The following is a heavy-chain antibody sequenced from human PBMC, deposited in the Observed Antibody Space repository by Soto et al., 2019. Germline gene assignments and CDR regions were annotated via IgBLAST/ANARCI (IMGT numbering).Heavy chain of an antibody. Sequence: PSETLSLTCTVSDGSISNFYWSWIRQPAGKGLEWIGRIYTSGSTNYNPSLKSRVTMSVDTSKNQFSLKLSSVTAADTAVYYCARDLYYYDSSGYYGEHYFDYWGQGTLVTVSS. J-gene: IGHJ4*02. V-gene: IGHV4-4*07. CDR2: IYTSGST. CDR3: ARDLYYYDSSGYYGEHYFDY. CDR1: DGSISNFY. D-gene: IGHD3-22*01.